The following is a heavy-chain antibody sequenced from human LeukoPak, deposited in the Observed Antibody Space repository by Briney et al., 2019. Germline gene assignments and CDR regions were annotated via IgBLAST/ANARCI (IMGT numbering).Heavy chain of an antibody. D-gene: IGHD3-22*01. CDR1: TSTLSADA. CDR2: ISYDGSNK. J-gene: IGHJ4*02. CDR3: AKTGSVGMIANSLDY. V-gene: IGHV3-30-3*02. Sequence: PGGSLRPSCAASTSTLSADAMHWVRQAPGKGLEWVAVISYDGSNKYYGDSVKGRFTISSDNSKNTLYLQMNSLRAEDTAVYYCAKTGSVGMIANSLDYWGQGTLVTVSS.